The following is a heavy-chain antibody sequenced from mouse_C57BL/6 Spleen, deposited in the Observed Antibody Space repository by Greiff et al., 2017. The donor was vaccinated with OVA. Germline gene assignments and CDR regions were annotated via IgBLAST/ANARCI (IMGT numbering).Heavy chain of an antibody. J-gene: IGHJ2*01. CDR2: INPNNGGT. Sequence: EVQLQHSGPELVKPGASVKISCKASGYTFTDYYMNWVKQSHGKSLEWIGEINPNNGGTSYNHKFKGQATLTVDKSSSPAYMELHSLTSEDSAVYYWALASRFYYYGSSWGDYFGYWGQGTTLTVSS. D-gene: IGHD1-1*01. V-gene: IGHV1-26*01. CDR1: GYTFTDYY. CDR3: ALASRFYYYGSSWGDYFGY.